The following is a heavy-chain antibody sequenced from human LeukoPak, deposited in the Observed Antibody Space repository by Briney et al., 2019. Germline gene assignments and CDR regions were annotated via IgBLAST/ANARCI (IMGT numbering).Heavy chain of an antibody. CDR2: INPSGGST. CDR1: GYTFTGYY. J-gene: IGHJ4*02. Sequence: ASVKVSCKASGYTFTGYYMHWVRQAPGQGLEWMGIINPSGGSTSYAQKFQGRVTMTRDTSTSTVYMELSSLRSEDTAVYYCAREQTIVGATRTVQYWGQGTLVTVSS. D-gene: IGHD1-26*01. V-gene: IGHV1-46*01. CDR3: AREQTIVGATRTVQY.